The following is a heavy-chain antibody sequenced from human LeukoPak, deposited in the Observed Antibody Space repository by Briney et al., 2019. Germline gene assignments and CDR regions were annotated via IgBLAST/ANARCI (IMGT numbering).Heavy chain of an antibody. CDR3: ARHGMKYSSSSGLALDY. CDR2: IYYSGSS. CDR1: GGSISSTSYY. V-gene: IGHV4-39*01. Sequence: SETLSLTCTVSGGSISSTSYYWGWIRQPPGRGREWIGTIYYSGSSYYNPSLKSRVTLSMDTSKNQFSLKVSPVTATDTAVYYCARHGMKYSSSSGLALDYWGQGTLVTVSS. J-gene: IGHJ4*02. D-gene: IGHD6-6*01.